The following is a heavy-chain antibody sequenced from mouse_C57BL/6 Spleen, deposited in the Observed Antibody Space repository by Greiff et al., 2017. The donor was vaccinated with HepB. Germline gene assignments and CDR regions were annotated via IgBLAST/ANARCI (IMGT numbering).Heavy chain of an antibody. V-gene: IGHV1-61*01. CDR3: ARVLGHWYFDV. CDR2: IYPSDSET. Sequence: QVQLQQPGAELVRPGSSVKLSCKASGYTFTSYWMDWVKQRPGQGLEWIGNIYPSDSETHYNQKFKDKATLTVDKSSSTAYMQLSSLTSEDSAVYYCARVLGHWYFDVWGTGTTVTVSS. J-gene: IGHJ1*03. D-gene: IGHD4-1*01. CDR1: GYTFTSYW.